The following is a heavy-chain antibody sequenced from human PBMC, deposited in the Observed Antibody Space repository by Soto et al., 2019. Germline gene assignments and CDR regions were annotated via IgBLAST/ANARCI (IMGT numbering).Heavy chain of an antibody. CDR3: ARGFPLWFDP. CDR2: ISAYNGNT. J-gene: IGHJ5*02. Sequence: ASVKVSCKASGYTFTSYGISWVRQAPGQGLEWMGWISAYNGNTNYAQRFLGRVTMTSDTSASTAYMELSSLRSEDTAVYYCARGFPLWFDPWGQGTLVTVSS. V-gene: IGHV1-18*01. D-gene: IGHD3-3*01. CDR1: GYTFTSYG.